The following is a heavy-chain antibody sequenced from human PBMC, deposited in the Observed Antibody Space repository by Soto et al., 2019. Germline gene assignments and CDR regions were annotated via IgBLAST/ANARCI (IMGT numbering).Heavy chain of an antibody. CDR3: AKYSGYDKTEIDY. CDR1: GFTFSSYA. CDR2: ISGSGGST. V-gene: IGHV3-23*01. J-gene: IGHJ4*02. Sequence: GGSLRLSCAASGFTFSSYAMSWVRQAPGKGLEWVSAISGSGGSTYYADSVKGRFTISRANSKNTLYLQMNSLRAEDTAVYYSAKYSGYDKTEIDYWGQGTLVTVSS. D-gene: IGHD5-12*01.